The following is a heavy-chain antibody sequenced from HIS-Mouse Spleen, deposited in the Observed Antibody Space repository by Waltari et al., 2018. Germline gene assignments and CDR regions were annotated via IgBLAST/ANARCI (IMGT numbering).Heavy chain of an antibody. D-gene: IGHD6-13*01. CDR1: GYSISSGYY. V-gene: IGHV4-38-2*02. CDR3: GSLAGTDYYYGMDV. Sequence: QVQLQESGPGLVKPSETLSLTCTVSGYSISSGYYWGWIRQPPGKGLEWIGRIYHSGSTYYNPSLKSRVTISVDTSKNQFSLKLSSVTAADTAVYYCGSLAGTDYYYGMDVWGQGTTVTVSS. J-gene: IGHJ6*02. CDR2: IYHSGST.